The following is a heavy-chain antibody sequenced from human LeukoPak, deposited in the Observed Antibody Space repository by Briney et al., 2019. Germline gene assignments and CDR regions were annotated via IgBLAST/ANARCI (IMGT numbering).Heavy chain of an antibody. J-gene: IGHJ4*02. CDR1: GYTLTELS. D-gene: IGHD2-2*01. CDR3: ARGGYCSSTSCYPTHGSNY. CDR2: ISAYNGNT. Sequence: GASVKVSCKVSGYTLTELSMHWVRQAPGQGLEWMGWISAYNGNTNYAQKLQGRVTMTTDTSTSTAYMELRSLRSDDTAVYYCARGGYCSSTSCYPTHGSNYWGQGTLVTVSS. V-gene: IGHV1-18*01.